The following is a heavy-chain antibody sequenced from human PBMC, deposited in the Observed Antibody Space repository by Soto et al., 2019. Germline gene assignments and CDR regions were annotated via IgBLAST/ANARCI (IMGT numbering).Heavy chain of an antibody. J-gene: IGHJ6*02. D-gene: IGHD2-2*01. Sequence: QVQLVQSAGEVKKPGASVKVSCKASGYSFTSYGISWVRRAPGQGLEWMGWISPYNGHTQFVERFQGRVTMTTDTSTKTADMELRNLRSDDTAHYYCARDLTIVPATHPRLENYGMDVWGQGTTVIVS. V-gene: IGHV1-18*01. CDR2: ISPYNGHT. CDR3: ARDLTIVPATHPRLENYGMDV. CDR1: GYSFTSYG.